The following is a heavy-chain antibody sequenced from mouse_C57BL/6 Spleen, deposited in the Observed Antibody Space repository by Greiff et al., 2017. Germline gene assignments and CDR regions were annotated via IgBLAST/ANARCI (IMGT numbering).Heavy chain of an antibody. V-gene: IGHV5-9-1*02. D-gene: IGHD3-2*02. CDR2: ISRGGDYN. Sequence: EVQRVESGAGLVKPGGSLKLSCAASGFTFSSYAMSWVRQTPEKRLEWVAYISRGGDYNYYADTVKGGFTLSRDNARNTLYLQMSSLKSEDTAMYYCTGDRGSGDLAYWGQGTLVTVSA. J-gene: IGHJ3*01. CDR1: GFTFSSYA. CDR3: TGDRGSGDLAY.